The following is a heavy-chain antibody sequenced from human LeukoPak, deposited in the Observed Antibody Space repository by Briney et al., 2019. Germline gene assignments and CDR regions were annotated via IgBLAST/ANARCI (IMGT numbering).Heavy chain of an antibody. D-gene: IGHD1-26*01. CDR3: TTEPAEWELLLGVY. CDR2: IKSKTDGGTT. J-gene: IGHJ4*02. V-gene: IGHV3-15*01. CDR1: GFTFSNAW. Sequence: GGSLRLSCAASGFTFSNAWMNWVRQAPGKGLEWVGRIKSKTDGGTTDYAAPVKGRFTISRDDSKNTVYLQMNSLKSEDTAVYYCTTEPAEWELLLGVYWGQGTLVTVSS.